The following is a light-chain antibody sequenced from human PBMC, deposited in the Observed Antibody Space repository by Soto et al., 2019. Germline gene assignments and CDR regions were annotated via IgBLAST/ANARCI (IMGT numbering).Light chain of an antibody. CDR2: KAS. Sequence: DIQMTQSPSALSASVGDRVTITCRASQSISIWLAWYQQKPGKAPNLLIYKASILGSGVPLRFSGSGSGAEFTLTISSLQPDDFATYYCQQYDSYRTFGQGTKVEIK. CDR1: QSISIW. CDR3: QQYDSYRT. V-gene: IGKV1-5*03. J-gene: IGKJ1*01.